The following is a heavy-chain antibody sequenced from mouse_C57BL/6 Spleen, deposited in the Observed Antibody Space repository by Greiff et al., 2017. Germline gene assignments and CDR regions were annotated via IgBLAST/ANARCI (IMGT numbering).Heavy chain of an antibody. V-gene: IGHV5-17*01. CDR2: ISSGSSTI. CDR1: GFTFSDYG. Sequence: EVKLVESGGGLVKPGGSLKLSCAASGFTFSDYGMHWVRQAPEKGLEWVAYISSGSSTIYYADTVKGRFTISRDNAKNTLFLQMTSLRSEDTAMYYCAIPYYYGSRGAMDYWGQGTSVTVSS. D-gene: IGHD1-1*01. J-gene: IGHJ4*01. CDR3: AIPYYYGSRGAMDY.